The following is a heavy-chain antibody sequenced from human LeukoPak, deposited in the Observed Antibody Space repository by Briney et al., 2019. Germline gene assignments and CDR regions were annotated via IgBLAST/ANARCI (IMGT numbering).Heavy chain of an antibody. CDR2: ISSSSSTI. CDR3: ARDPTGGYSYGWGYYYYGMDV. D-gene: IGHD5-18*01. V-gene: IGHV3-48*01. Sequence: GGSLRLSCAASGFTFSSYSMNWVRQAPGKGLEWVSYISSSSSTIYYADSVKGRFTISRDNAKNSLYLQMNSLRAEDTAVYYCARDPTGGYSYGWGYYYYGMDVWGQGTTVTVSS. CDR1: GFTFSSYS. J-gene: IGHJ6*02.